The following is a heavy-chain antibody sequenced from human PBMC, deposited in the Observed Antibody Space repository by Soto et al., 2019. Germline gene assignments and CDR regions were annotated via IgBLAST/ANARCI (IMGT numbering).Heavy chain of an antibody. CDR3: ARVGITMVRGVRYYFDY. Sequence: SETLSLTCTVSGGSISSYYWSWIRQPPGKGLEWIGYIYYSGSTNYNPSLKSRVTISVDTSKNQFSLKLSSVTAADTAVYCCARVGITMVRGVRYYFDYWGQGPLVTVYS. CDR1: GGSISSYY. V-gene: IGHV4-59*01. CDR2: IYYSGST. D-gene: IGHD3-10*01. J-gene: IGHJ4*02.